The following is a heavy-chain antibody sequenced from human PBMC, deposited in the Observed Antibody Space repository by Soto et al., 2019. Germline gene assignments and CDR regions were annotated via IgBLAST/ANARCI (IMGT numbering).Heavy chain of an antibody. CDR3: ARGLSIAARPTPDALGY. V-gene: IGHV1-8*01. J-gene: IGHJ4*02. Sequence: ASVKVSCKASGYTFTSYDINWVRQATGQGLEWMGWMNPNSGNTGYAQKFQGRVTMTRNTSISTAYMELSSLRSEDTAVYYCARGLSIAARPTPDALGYWGQGTLVTVSS. CDR2: MNPNSGNT. CDR1: GYTFTSYD. D-gene: IGHD6-6*01.